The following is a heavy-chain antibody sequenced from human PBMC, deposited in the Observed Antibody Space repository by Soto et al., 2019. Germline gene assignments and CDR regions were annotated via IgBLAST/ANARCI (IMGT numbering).Heavy chain of an antibody. J-gene: IGHJ6*02. V-gene: IGHV1-69*01. CDR3: ARGEERFLEWLPNYYYGMDV. CDR1: GGTFSSYA. Sequence: QVQLVQSGAEVKKPGSSVKVSCKASGGTFSSYAISWVRQAPGQGLEWMGGIIPIFGTANYAQKFQGRVTINADESTSTAYMELSSLRSEDTAVYYCARGEERFLEWLPNYYYGMDVWGQGTTVTVSS. CDR2: IIPIFGTA. D-gene: IGHD3-3*01.